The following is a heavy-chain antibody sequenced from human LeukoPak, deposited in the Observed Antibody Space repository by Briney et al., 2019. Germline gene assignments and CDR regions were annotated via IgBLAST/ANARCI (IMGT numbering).Heavy chain of an antibody. D-gene: IGHD2-15*01. J-gene: IGHJ4*02. CDR1: GGTFSSYA. V-gene: IGHV1-69*13. CDR2: IIPIFGTA. Sequence: ASVKVSCKASGGTFSSYAISWVRQAPGQGLEWMGGIIPIFGTANYAQKSQGRVTITADESTSTAYMELSSLRSEDTAVYYCARADCSGGSCYSMAFDYWGQGTLVTVSS. CDR3: ARADCSGGSCYSMAFDY.